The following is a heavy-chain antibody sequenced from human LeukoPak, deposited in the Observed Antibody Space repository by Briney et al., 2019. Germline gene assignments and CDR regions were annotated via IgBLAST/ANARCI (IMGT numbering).Heavy chain of an antibody. D-gene: IGHD6-19*01. CDR3: AKRRSGSGWYGLSAFDI. J-gene: IGHJ3*02. CDR2: IDGSGGST. Sequence: PGGSLRLSCAASGFTLSSYAMSWVRQAPGKGLEWVSAIDGSGGSTYYADSVKGRFTISRDNFKNTLYLEMNSLRAEDTAVYYCAKRRSGSGWYGLSAFDIWGQGTMVTVSS. CDR1: GFTLSSYA. V-gene: IGHV3-23*01.